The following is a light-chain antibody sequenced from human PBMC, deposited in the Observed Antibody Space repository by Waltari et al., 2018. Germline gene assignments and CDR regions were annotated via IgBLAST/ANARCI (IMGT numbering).Light chain of an antibody. CDR3: QKYNSAPLT. CDR1: QGISSF. V-gene: IGKV1-27*01. Sequence: DIQMTQSPSSLSASIGAKVTITCRASQGISSFLAWYQQKPGKVPKLLIYTASTLQSGVPSRFSGSGSGTDFTLTISGLQPEDVATYYCQKYNSAPLTFGGGTKVEIQ. CDR2: TAS. J-gene: IGKJ4*01.